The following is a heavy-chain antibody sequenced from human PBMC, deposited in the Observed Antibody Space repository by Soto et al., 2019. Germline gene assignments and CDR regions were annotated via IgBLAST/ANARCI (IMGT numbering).Heavy chain of an antibody. D-gene: IGHD6-13*01. J-gene: IGHJ5*02. CDR3: AKGGIAAAGTGGDWFDP. CDR2: ISSSSSYI. V-gene: IGHV3-21*01. Sequence: EVQLVESGGGLVKPGGSLRLSCAASGFTFSSYSMNWVRQAPGKGLEWVSSISSSSSYIYYADSVKGRFTISRDNSKNTLYLQMNSLRAEDTAVYYCAKGGIAAAGTGGDWFDPWGQGTLVTVSS. CDR1: GFTFSSYS.